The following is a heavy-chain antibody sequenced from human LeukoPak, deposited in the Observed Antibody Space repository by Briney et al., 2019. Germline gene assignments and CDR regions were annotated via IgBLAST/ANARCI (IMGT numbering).Heavy chain of an antibody. V-gene: IGHV4-34*01. CDR2: IYYSGST. J-gene: IGHJ4*02. CDR3: ARHIYYFDS. CDR1: GGSFSGYY. Sequence: PSETLSLTCAVYGGSFSGYYWSWIRQPPGKGLEYLGYIYYSGSTNYNPSLKSRVTISVDTSKNQFSLQLNSVTPEDTAVYYCARHIYYFDSWGQGTLVTVSS. D-gene: IGHD2-21*01.